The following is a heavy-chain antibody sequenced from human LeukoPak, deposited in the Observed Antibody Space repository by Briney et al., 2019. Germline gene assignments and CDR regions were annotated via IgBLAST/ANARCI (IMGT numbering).Heavy chain of an antibody. Sequence: GSLRLSCAASGFTFSSYGMHWVRQAPGKGLEWVAVISYDGSNKYYADSVKGRFTISRDNSRNTLYLQMNSLRAEDTAVYYCARDSSSIVFDYWGQGTLVTVSS. CDR1: GFTFSSYG. CDR3: ARDSSSIVFDY. D-gene: IGHD6-13*01. J-gene: IGHJ4*02. CDR2: ISYDGSNK. V-gene: IGHV3-30*03.